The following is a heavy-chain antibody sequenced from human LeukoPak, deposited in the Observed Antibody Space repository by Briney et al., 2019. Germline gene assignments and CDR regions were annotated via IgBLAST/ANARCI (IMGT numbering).Heavy chain of an antibody. D-gene: IGHD3-3*01. J-gene: IGHJ4*02. V-gene: IGHV3-23*01. CDR1: GSTFSSYA. CDR3: AKERDLVLRFLEWLSGDFDY. Sequence: PGGSLRLSCAASGSTFSSYAMSWVRQAPGKGLEWVSAISGSGGSTYYADSVKGRFTISRDNSKNTLYLQMNSLRAEDTAVYYCAKERDLVLRFLEWLSGDFDYWGQGTLVTVSS. CDR2: ISGSGGST.